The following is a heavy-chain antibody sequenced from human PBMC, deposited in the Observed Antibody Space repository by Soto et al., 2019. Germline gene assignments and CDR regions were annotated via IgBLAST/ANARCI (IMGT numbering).Heavy chain of an antibody. J-gene: IGHJ4*02. Sequence: QLQLQESGPGLVKPSETLSLTCTVSGGSISSSSYYWGWIRQPPGKGLEWIGSIYYSGSTYYNPSLKSRVTISVDTSNNQFSLKLSSVTAADTAVYYCARGSTGRTFDYWGQGTLVTVSS. D-gene: IGHD1-26*01. V-gene: IGHV4-39*01. CDR1: GGSISSSSYY. CDR3: ARGSTGRTFDY. CDR2: IYYSGST.